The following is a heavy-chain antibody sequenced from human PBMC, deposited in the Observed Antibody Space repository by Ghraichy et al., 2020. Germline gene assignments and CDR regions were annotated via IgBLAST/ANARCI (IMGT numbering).Heavy chain of an antibody. J-gene: IGHJ4*02. CDR2: IGGSGDYT. CDR3: AKGFRSNQYYCSGGNCYLGDN. D-gene: IGHD2-15*01. CDR1: GFTFSNYI. Sequence: GGSLRLSCAASGFTFSNYIMSWVRQAPGKGLEWVSIIGGSGDYTYYADSVKGRFTISRDNSENTLYLQMNSLRAEDTAVYYCAKGFRSNQYYCSGGNCYLGDNWGQVTLVTVSS. V-gene: IGHV3-23*01.